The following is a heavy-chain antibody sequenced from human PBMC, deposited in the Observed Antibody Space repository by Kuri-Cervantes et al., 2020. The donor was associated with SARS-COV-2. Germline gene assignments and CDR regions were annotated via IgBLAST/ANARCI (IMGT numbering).Heavy chain of an antibody. Sequence: SVKVSCKASGDTFSSHAVTWVRQAPGRGLEWMGRIIPLFGTTIYAENFRGRVTLTADKSTNTAYMELSSLRSEDTAVYYCARPYCTSSTCYDGTFDSWGQGTLVTVSS. D-gene: IGHD2-2*01. J-gene: IGHJ4*02. CDR2: IIPLFGTT. V-gene: IGHV1-69*06. CDR3: ARPYCTSSTCYDGTFDS. CDR1: GDTFSSHA.